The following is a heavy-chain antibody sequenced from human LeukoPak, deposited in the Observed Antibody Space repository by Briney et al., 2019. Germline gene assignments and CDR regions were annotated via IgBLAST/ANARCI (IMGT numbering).Heavy chain of an antibody. CDR3: ARERGEAIAAARTAVAFDI. CDR1: GGSISSYY. CDR2: IYYSGST. D-gene: IGHD6-13*01. V-gene: IGHV4-59*12. J-gene: IGHJ3*02. Sequence: SETLSLTCTVSGGSISSYYWSWIRQPPGKGLEWIGYIYYSGSTNYNPSLKSRVTISVDTSKNQFSLKLSSVTAADTAVYYCARERGEAIAAARTAVAFDIWGQGTMVTVSS.